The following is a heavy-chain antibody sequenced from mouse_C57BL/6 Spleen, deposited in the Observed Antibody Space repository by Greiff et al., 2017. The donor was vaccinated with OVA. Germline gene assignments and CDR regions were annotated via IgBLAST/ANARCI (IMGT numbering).Heavy chain of an antibody. D-gene: IGHD1-1*01. CDR1: GYTFTSYW. J-gene: IGHJ3*01. V-gene: IGHV1-55*01. CDR2: ISPGSGST. CDR3: ARSAITTVVKGTWFAY. Sequence: QVQLKQSGAELVKPGASVKMSCKASGYTFTSYWITWVKQRPGQGLEWIGDISPGSGSTNYNEKFKSKATLTVDTSSSTAYMQLSSLTSEDSAVYYCARSAITTVVKGTWFAYWGQGTLVTVSA.